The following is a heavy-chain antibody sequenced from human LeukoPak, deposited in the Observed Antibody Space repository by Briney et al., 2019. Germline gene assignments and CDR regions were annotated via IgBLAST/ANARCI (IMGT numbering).Heavy chain of an antibody. Sequence: PGGSLRLSCAASGFTFSGYSMNWVRQAPGKGLEWVSSISSSSSYIYYAGSVKGRFTISRDNAKNSLYLQMNSLRAEDTAVYYCARGPVDTAMVIGYYFDYWGQGTLVTVSS. CDR2: ISSSSSYI. CDR1: GFTFSGYS. J-gene: IGHJ4*02. D-gene: IGHD5-18*01. CDR3: ARGPVDTAMVIGYYFDY. V-gene: IGHV3-21*01.